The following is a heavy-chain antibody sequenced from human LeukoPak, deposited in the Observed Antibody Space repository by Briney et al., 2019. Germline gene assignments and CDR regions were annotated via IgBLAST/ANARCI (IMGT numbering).Heavy chain of an antibody. Sequence: PGGSLRLSCAASGFTFSSYGMHWVRQAPGKGLEWVAVISYDGSNKYYADSVKGRFTISRDNSKNTLYLQMNSLRVEDTAVYYCAKGPTNYDILTGLYYWGQGTLVTVSS. CDR2: ISYDGSNK. D-gene: IGHD3-9*01. J-gene: IGHJ4*02. CDR3: AKGPTNYDILTGLYY. V-gene: IGHV3-30*18. CDR1: GFTFSSYG.